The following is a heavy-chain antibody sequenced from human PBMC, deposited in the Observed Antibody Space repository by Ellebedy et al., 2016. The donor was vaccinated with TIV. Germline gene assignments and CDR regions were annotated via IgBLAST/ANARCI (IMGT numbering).Heavy chain of an antibody. D-gene: IGHD3-22*01. V-gene: IGHV1-69*06. J-gene: IGHJ3*02. CDR3: ATDRQIPYYYDSSPPHYAFDI. CDR2: IIPIFGTA. CDR1: GGTFSSYA. Sequence: SVKVSXXASGGTFSSYAISWVRQAPGQGLEWMGGIIPIFGTANYAQKFQGRVTITADKSTSTAYMELSSLRSEDTAVYYCATDRQIPYYYDSSPPHYAFDIWGQGTMVTVSS.